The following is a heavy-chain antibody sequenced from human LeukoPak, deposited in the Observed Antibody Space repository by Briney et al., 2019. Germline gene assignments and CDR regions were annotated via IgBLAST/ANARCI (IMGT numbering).Heavy chain of an antibody. Sequence: GSLRLSCAASGFTFSSYAMSWVRQAPGKGLEWIVSIHNGGSTYYNPSLKSRVTISVDTSKNQFSLKLSSVTAADTAVYYCAREGGQQLGGRAFDIWGQGTMVTVSS. CDR2: IHNGGST. J-gene: IGHJ3*02. CDR3: AREGGQQLGGRAFDI. V-gene: IGHV4-38-2*02. CDR1: GFTFSSYA. D-gene: IGHD6-13*01.